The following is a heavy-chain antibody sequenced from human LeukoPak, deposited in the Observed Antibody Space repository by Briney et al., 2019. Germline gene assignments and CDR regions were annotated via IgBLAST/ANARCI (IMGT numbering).Heavy chain of an antibody. CDR1: GFTFSSYA. J-gene: IGHJ6*03. CDR2: ISGSGGST. V-gene: IGHV3-23*01. CDR3: AKDRLDGTSGYYYYMDV. D-gene: IGHD3-10*01. Sequence: GGSLRLSCAASGFTFSSYAMSWVRQAPGKGLEWVSAISGSGGSTYYAASVKRRFTISRDNSKNTLYLQMNSLRAEDTAVYYCAKDRLDGTSGYYYYMDVWGKGTTVTVSS.